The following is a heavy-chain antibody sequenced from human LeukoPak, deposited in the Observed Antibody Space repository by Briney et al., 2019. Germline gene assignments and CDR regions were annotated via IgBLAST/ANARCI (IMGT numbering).Heavy chain of an antibody. CDR1: GGSISSSSYS. CDR2: IYYSGST. Sequence: SETLSLTCTVSGGSISSSSYSWGWIRQPPGKGLEWIGSIYYSGSTYYNPSLKSRVTISVDTSKNQFSLKLSSVTAADTAVYYCAKNEGNSGWLTIPELGYWGQGTLVTVSS. D-gene: IGHD6-19*01. J-gene: IGHJ4*02. V-gene: IGHV4-39*01. CDR3: AKNEGNSGWLTIPELGY.